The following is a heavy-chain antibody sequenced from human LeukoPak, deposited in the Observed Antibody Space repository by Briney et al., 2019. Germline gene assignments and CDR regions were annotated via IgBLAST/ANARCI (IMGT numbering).Heavy chain of an antibody. J-gene: IGHJ4*02. V-gene: IGHV3-23*01. Sequence: GGSLRLSCAASGFTFSNYAMSWVRQAPGKGLEWVSTISGSGGSTYYADSVKGRFTISRDNSKNTLYLQMNSLRAEDTAVYYCAKSQYYYDSSGYYYFDYWGQGTLVTVSS. CDR2: ISGSGGST. CDR1: GFTFSNYA. CDR3: AKSQYYYDSSGYYYFDY. D-gene: IGHD3-22*01.